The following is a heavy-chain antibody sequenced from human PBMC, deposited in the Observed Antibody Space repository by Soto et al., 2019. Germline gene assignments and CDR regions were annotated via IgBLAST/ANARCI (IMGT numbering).Heavy chain of an antibody. V-gene: IGHV3-23*01. CDR1: GFTFSSYA. CDR2: ISGSGGST. D-gene: IGHD2-15*01. CDR3: ASYSRSHPPTLGY. Sequence: HPGGSLRLSCAASGFTFSSYAMSWVRQAPGKGLEWVSAISGSGGSTYYADSVKGRFTISRDNSKNTLYLQMNSLRAEDTAVYYCASYSRSHPPTLGYWGQGTLVTVSS. J-gene: IGHJ4*02.